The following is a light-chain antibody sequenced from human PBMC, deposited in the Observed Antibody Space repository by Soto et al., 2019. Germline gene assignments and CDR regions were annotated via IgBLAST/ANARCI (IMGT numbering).Light chain of an antibody. J-gene: IGKJ1*01. V-gene: IGKV3-15*01. CDR1: QSVSSI. CDR3: QQYKSWPRT. CDR2: GAS. Sequence: EIVMTQSPVTLSVTPGERATLSCRASQSVSSILAWYQQKPGQAPRLLIYGASTRAAGIPARFSGSGSGTEVPLTISSLQSEDFAVYFCQQYKSWPRTFGQGTKVELK.